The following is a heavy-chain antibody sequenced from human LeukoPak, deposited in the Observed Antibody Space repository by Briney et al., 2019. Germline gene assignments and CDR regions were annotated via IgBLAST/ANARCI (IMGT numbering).Heavy chain of an antibody. V-gene: IGHV3-11*01. Sequence: PGGSLRLSCAASGFTFSDYNWNWVRQAPGKGLEWVSYITNGGSTIHYADSVKGRFTISRDNAKNSLYLQMNSLRAEDTAVYYCARSIGLTGGGVDVWGQGTTVTVSS. CDR3: ARSIGLTGGGVDV. CDR2: ITNGGSTI. CDR1: GFTFSDYN. D-gene: IGHD3-9*01. J-gene: IGHJ6*02.